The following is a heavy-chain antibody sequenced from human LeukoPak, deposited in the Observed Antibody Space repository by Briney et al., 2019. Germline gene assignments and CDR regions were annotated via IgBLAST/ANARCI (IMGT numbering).Heavy chain of an antibody. Sequence: SETLSLTCAVSGGSISSGGYYWSWIRQPPGKGLEWIGEINHSGSTNYNPSLKSRVTISVDTSKNQFSLKLSSVTAADTAVYYCARGRLSTGAPKLDYWGQGTLVTVSS. V-gene: IGHV4-34*01. D-gene: IGHD3-10*02. CDR2: INHSGST. J-gene: IGHJ4*02. CDR3: ARGRLSTGAPKLDY. CDR1: GGSISSGGYY.